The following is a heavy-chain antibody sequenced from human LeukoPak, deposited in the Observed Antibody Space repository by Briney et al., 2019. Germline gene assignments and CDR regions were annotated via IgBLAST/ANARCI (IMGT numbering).Heavy chain of an antibody. J-gene: IGHJ4*02. D-gene: IGHD2-2*01. CDR1: GFTFSSHA. Sequence: GGSLRLSCAAPGFTFSSHAMSWVRQAPGKGLEWVSVISGTGGTTYYADSVKGRFTISRDNSKNTLYPQMNSLRAEDTAVYYCARQIPGVKAFDYWGQGTLVTVSS. CDR2: ISGTGGTT. V-gene: IGHV3-23*01. CDR3: ARQIPGVKAFDY.